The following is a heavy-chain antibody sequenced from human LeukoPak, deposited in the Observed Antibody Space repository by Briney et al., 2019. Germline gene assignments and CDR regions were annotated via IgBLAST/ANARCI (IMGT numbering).Heavy chain of an antibody. J-gene: IGHJ4*02. CDR3: LAVAGWEHV. Sequence: GASVKVSCKASGYTFTSYYMHWVRQAPGQGLKWMGIINPSGGSTSYAQKFQGRVTMTRDTSTSTVYMELSSLRSEDTAVYYTLAVAGWEHVWGQGTLVTVSS. V-gene: IGHV1-46*01. D-gene: IGHD6-19*01. CDR2: INPSGGST. CDR1: GYTFTSYY.